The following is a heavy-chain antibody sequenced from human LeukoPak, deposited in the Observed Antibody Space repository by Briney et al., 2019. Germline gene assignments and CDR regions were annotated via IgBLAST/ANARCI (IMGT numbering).Heavy chain of an antibody. J-gene: IGHJ4*02. CDR1: GFTFSSYG. Sequence: PGRSLRLSCAASGFTFSSYGMHWVRQAPGKGLEWVAVIWYDGSNKYYADSVKGRFTISRDNSKNTLYLQMNSLRAEDTAVYYCARGGGVITMSEAPFDYWGQGTLVTVSS. V-gene: IGHV3-33*01. D-gene: IGHD3-10*02. CDR3: ARGGGVITMSEAPFDY. CDR2: IWYDGSNK.